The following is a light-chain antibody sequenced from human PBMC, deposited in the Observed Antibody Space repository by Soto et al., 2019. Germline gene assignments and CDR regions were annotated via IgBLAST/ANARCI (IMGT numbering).Light chain of an antibody. CDR1: QIISSW. V-gene: IGKV1-5*03. CDR3: QQCDTYSGT. Sequence: DIHITQSPSTLSASVGDRVTMTGRASQIISSWLAWYQQKPGKAPKLLIYTASSLESGVPSRFSGSGSGTEFTLTISSLQPDDVATYYCQQCDTYSGTFGQGTKVDIK. CDR2: TAS. J-gene: IGKJ1*01.